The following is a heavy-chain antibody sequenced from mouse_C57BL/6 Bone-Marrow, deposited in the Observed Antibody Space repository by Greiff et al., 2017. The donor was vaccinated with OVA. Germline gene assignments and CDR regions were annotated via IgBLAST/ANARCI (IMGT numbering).Heavy chain of an antibody. CDR3: AIMVTTGWYFDV. Sequence: VQGVESGPGLVQPSQSLSITCTVSGFSLTSYGVHWVRQSPGKGLEWLGVIWSGGSTDYNAAFISRLSISKDNSKSQVFFKMNSLQADDTAIYYCAIMVTTGWYFDVWGTGTTVTVSS. D-gene: IGHD2-2*01. J-gene: IGHJ1*03. V-gene: IGHV2-2*01. CDR1: GFSLTSYG. CDR2: IWSGGST.